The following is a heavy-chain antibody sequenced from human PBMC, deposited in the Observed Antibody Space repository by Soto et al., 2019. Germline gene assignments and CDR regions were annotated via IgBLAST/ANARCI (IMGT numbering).Heavy chain of an antibody. V-gene: IGHV3-21*02. CDR2: ISAFSTHI. Sequence: QLVEAGGGLVKPGGSLRLSCEASGFDFSWYSMIWVRQAPGKGLECVATISAFSTHIYYVDSVQGRFTISRDNAKNSLYLEMHSLGAADTGVDYCVRDQDAFDLWGQGTGVTVYS. CDR3: VRDQDAFDL. CDR1: GFDFSWYS. J-gene: IGHJ3*01.